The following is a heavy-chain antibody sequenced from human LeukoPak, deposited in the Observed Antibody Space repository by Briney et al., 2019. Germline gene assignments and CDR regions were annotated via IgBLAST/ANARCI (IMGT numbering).Heavy chain of an antibody. Sequence: PGGSLRLSCAASGFTFITYSMNWVRQAPGKGLEWGSSISSSSTYIYYADSVKGRFTISRDNAKNSLYLQMHSLRAEDTAVYYCSRDYYGDYVFDYWGQGTLVTVSS. V-gene: IGHV3-21*01. CDR2: ISSSSTYI. CDR1: GFTFITYS. CDR3: SRDYYGDYVFDY. D-gene: IGHD4-17*01. J-gene: IGHJ4*02.